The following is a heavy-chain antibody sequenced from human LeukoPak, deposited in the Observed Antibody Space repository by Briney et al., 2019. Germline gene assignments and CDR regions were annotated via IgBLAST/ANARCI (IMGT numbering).Heavy chain of an antibody. CDR3: ARDLKELLWFGELSKGFDY. D-gene: IGHD3-10*01. Sequence: GGSLRLSCVASGFNVSNNYMSWVRQAPGKGLEWVSVIYSGGSTNYADSVKGRFIISRDNSKSTLFLQMNSLRAEDTAVYYCARDLKELLWFGELSKGFDYWGQGTLVTVSS. V-gene: IGHV3-66*01. J-gene: IGHJ4*02. CDR2: IYSGGST. CDR1: GFNVSNNY.